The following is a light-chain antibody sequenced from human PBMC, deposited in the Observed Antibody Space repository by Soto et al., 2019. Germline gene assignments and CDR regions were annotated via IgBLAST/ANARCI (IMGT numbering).Light chain of an antibody. CDR2: ALN. CDR3: STWDDSLNGWV. CDR1: SSNIGDRD. J-gene: IGLJ3*02. Sequence: QSVLTQPPSASGTPGQRVSISCSGSSSNIGDRDVDWYQQVPGTAPKLLIYALNQRPSGVPDRFSASKSGASASLAISGLQFEDEAVYYCSTWDDSLNGWVFGGGTKLTVL. V-gene: IGLV1-44*01.